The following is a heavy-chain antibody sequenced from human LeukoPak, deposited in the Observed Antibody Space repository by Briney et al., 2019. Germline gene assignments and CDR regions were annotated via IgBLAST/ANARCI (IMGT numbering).Heavy chain of an antibody. CDR3: AREGDDFGSSGYNFDY. Sequence: GGSLRLSCAASGFTVSSNYMSWVRQAPGKGLEWVSVIYSGGSTYYADSVKGRFTISRDNSKNTLYLQMNSLRAEDTAVYYCAREGDDFGSSGYNFDYWGQGTLVTVSS. V-gene: IGHV3-66*01. J-gene: IGHJ4*02. D-gene: IGHD3-22*01. CDR1: GFTVSSNY. CDR2: IYSGGST.